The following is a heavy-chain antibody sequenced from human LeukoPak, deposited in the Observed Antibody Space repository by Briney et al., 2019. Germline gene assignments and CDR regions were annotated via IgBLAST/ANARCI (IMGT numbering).Heavy chain of an antibody. CDR2: IHYSGIT. V-gene: IGHV4-59*01. J-gene: IGHJ3*02. CDR3: ARGEYSYGRRFDAFDI. CDR1: GGSISTYY. D-gene: IGHD5-18*01. Sequence: PSETLSLTCTVSGGSISTYYWSWVRQPPGKGLEWIGYIHYSGITNYNPSLRSRITMSVGTSKNQFSLNLRSVTAADTAVYYCARGEYSYGRRFDAFDIWGQGTMVTVSS.